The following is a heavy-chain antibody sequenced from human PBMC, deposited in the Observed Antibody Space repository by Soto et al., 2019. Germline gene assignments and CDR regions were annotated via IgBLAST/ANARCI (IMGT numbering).Heavy chain of an antibody. CDR1: GFPFTSSA. D-gene: IGHD6-13*01. CDR3: AADGEVAAAGTLDY. CDR2: IVVGSGNT. V-gene: IGHV1-58*01. Sequence: GASVKVSCKASGFPFTSSAGQWVRQARGQCLEWIGWIVVGSGNTNYAQKFQERVTITRDMSTSTAYMELSSLRSEDTAVYYCAADGEVAAAGTLDYWGQGTLVTVSS. J-gene: IGHJ4*02.